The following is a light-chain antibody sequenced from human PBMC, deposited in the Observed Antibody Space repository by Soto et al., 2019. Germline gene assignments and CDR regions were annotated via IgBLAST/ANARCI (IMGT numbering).Light chain of an antibody. CDR1: QTISRN. V-gene: IGKV1-39*01. CDR2: AAS. J-gene: IGKJ4*01. CDR3: QQCHSAPLT. Sequence: DIPMTPSPSSLSASVGDRVTITCRAIQTISRNLNWYQQKPGKAPDLLIFAASNLQSGVPSRFSGSGSGADFTLTISSLQPEDFATYYCQQCHSAPLTFGGGTKVEIK.